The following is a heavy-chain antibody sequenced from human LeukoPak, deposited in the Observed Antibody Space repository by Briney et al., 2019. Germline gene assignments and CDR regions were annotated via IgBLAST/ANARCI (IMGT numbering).Heavy chain of an antibody. V-gene: IGHV4-59*01. Sequence: SETLSLTCTVSGGSISSYYWSWIRQPPGKGLEWIGYIYYSGSTNYNPSLKSRVTISVDTSKNQFSLKLNSVTAADTAVYYCARGRGIAVAGTGRLRWYFDLWGRGTLVTVSS. CDR2: IYYSGST. CDR1: GGSISSYY. D-gene: IGHD6-19*01. CDR3: ARGRGIAVAGTGRLRWYFDL. J-gene: IGHJ2*01.